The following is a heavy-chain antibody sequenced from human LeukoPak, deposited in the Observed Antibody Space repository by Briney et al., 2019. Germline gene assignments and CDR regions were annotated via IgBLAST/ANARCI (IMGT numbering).Heavy chain of an antibody. CDR2: IYPGDSDT. D-gene: IGHD3-9*01. Sequence: GESLKISCKGSGYSFTSYWIGWVRQMPGKGLEWMGIIYPGDSDTRYSPSFQGQVTISADKSISTAYLQWSSLKASDTAMYYCARSGDYDILTGYGYYYGMDVWGQGTTVTVSS. CDR3: ARSGDYDILTGYGYYYGMDV. CDR1: GYSFTSYW. J-gene: IGHJ6*02. V-gene: IGHV5-51*01.